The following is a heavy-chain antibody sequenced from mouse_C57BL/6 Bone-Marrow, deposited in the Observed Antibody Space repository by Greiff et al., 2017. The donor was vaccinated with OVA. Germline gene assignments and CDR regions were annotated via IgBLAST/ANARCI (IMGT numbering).Heavy chain of an antibody. J-gene: IGHJ2*01. CDR3: AKIYYGNYGYFDY. CDR1: DGSREW. CDR2: INTDSSTI. Sequence: DGSREWMSWVRWDRGKGLEWIGEINTDSSTINYAPSLKDKFIISRDNAKNTLYLQMSKVRSEDTALYYCAKIYYGNYGYFDYWGQGTTLTVSS. D-gene: IGHD2-1*01. V-gene: IGHV4-1*01.